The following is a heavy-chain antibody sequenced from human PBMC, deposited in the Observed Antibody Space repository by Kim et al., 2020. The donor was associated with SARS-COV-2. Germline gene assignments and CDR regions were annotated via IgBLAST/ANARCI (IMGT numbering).Heavy chain of an antibody. J-gene: IGHJ4*02. CDR2: IYYSGST. CDR3: ARANYDILTGDPYYFDY. CDR1: GGSISSYY. D-gene: IGHD3-9*01. Sequence: SETLSLTCTVSGGSISSYYWSWIRQPPGKGLEWIGYIYYSGSTNYNPSLKSRVTISVDTSKNQFSLKLSSVTAADTAVYYCARANYDILTGDPYYFDYWGQGTLVTVSS. V-gene: IGHV4-59*13.